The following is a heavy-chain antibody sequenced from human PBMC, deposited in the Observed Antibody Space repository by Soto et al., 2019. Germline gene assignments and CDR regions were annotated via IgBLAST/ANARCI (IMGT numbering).Heavy chain of an antibody. CDR2: IYYSGST. V-gene: IGHV4-59*01. CDR1: GGSISSYY. Sequence: QVQLQESGPGLVKPSETLSLTCTVSGGSISSYYWSWIRQPPGKGLEWIGYIYYSGSTNYNPSLKSRVTISVDTSKNQFSLKLSSVTAADTAVYYCAREIAEGYYDSSGYCDYWGQGTLVPVSS. CDR3: AREIAEGYYDSSGYCDY. J-gene: IGHJ4*02. D-gene: IGHD3-22*01.